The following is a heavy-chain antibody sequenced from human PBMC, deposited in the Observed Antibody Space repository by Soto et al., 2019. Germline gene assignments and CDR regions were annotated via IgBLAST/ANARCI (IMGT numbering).Heavy chain of an antibody. Sequence: GGSLRLSCAASGFTFSSYAMHWVRQAPGKGLEWVAVISYDGSNKYYADSVKGRFTISRDNSKNTLYLQMNSLRAEDTAVYYCARDGNAEDPDYYYYGMDVWGQGTTVTVSS. CDR2: ISYDGSNK. D-gene: IGHD1-1*01. J-gene: IGHJ6*02. CDR3: ARDGNAEDPDYYYYGMDV. CDR1: GFTFSSYA. V-gene: IGHV3-30-3*01.